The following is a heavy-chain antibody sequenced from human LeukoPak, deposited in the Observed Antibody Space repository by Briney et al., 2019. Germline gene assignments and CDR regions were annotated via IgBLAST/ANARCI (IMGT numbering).Heavy chain of an antibody. V-gene: IGHV1-18*01. Sequence: ASVKVYCTASGYTFTSYGISWVRQAPGQGLEWMGWICAYNGNTNYAQKLQGRVTMTTDTSTSTAYMELRSLRSDDTAVYYCAKTGTTGAFDPWGQGTLVTVSS. CDR3: AKTGTTGAFDP. CDR1: GYTFTSYG. D-gene: IGHD1-1*01. CDR2: ICAYNGNT. J-gene: IGHJ5*02.